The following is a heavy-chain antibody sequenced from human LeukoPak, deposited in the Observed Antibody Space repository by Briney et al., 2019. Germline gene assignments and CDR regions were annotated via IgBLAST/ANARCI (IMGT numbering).Heavy chain of an antibody. D-gene: IGHD6-13*01. J-gene: IGHJ4*02. CDR3: ATHERSVNPSTWFGDY. CDR1: HGSITTISYY. Sequence: KSSETLSLTCTVSHGSITTISYYWGWVRQSPGKGLEWIGSMLYSGETSYNPSLKSRVTISVATSKNHFSLRLSSVTAADTAVYYCATHERSVNPSTWFGDYWGQGALVTVSS. CDR2: MLYSGET. V-gene: IGHV4-39*02.